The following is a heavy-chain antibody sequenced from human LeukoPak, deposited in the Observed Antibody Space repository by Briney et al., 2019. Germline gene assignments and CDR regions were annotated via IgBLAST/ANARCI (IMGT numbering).Heavy chain of an antibody. D-gene: IGHD3-22*01. CDR2: IYGIDSTI. V-gene: IGHV3-11*01. J-gene: IGHJ3*02. CDR3: ARDAYYYDSSSYYRNAFDI. Sequence: GGSLRPSCAASGFTFSDYYMSWIRQAPGKGLEWLSYIYGIDSTISYAASVKGRFTISRDNAKNPLYLQMNSLRAEDTAVYYCARDAYYYDSSSYYRNAFDIWGQGTVVTVSS. CDR1: GFTFSDYY.